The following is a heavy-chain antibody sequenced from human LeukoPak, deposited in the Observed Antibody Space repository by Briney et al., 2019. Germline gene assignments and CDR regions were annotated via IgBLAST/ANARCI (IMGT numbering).Heavy chain of an antibody. CDR1: GGTFSSYA. CDR2: IIPIFGTA. Sequence: SVKVSCKASGGTFSSYAISWVRQAPGQGLDWMGGIIPIFGTANYAQKFQGRVTITADKSTSTAYMELSSLRSEDTAVYYCARGAIAVAGTLFDYWGQGTLVTVSS. J-gene: IGHJ4*02. V-gene: IGHV1-69*06. CDR3: ARGAIAVAGTLFDY. D-gene: IGHD6-19*01.